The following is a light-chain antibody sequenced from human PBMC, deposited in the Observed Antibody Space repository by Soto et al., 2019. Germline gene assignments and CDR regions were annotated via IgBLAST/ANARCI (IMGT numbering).Light chain of an antibody. CDR1: QSISSW. J-gene: IGKJ1*01. CDR2: KAS. V-gene: IGKV1-5*03. CDR3: QQYNSYPWT. Sequence: DIQMTQSPSTLSASVGDRVTITCRASQSISSWLAWYQQQPGKAPKLLIYKASSLESGVPSTFSGSGSGTEFTLTISSLQPDDFATYYCQQYNSYPWTFGQGTKVEIK.